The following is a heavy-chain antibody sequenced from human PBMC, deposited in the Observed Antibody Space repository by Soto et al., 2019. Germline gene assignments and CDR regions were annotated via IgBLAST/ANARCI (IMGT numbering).Heavy chain of an antibody. V-gene: IGHV1-8*01. J-gene: IGHJ4*02. CDR2: MNPNSGST. D-gene: IGHD1-26*01. Sequence: QVQLVQSGAEVKKPGASVKVSCKASGYTFTSYDVNWVRLAPGQGLEWMGWMNPNSGSTDYAQKFQGRVTMTRNISISTAYMELRSLRSEDTAVLYCARRVGSTSFDFDYWGQGTLVTVSS. CDR1: GYTFTSYD. CDR3: ARRVGSTSFDFDY.